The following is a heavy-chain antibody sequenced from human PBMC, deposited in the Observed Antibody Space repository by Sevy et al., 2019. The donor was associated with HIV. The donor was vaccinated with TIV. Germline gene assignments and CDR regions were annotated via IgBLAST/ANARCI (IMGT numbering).Heavy chain of an antibody. J-gene: IGHJ4*02. V-gene: IGHV3-48*03. CDR3: ARDLPPSATTAAHFDY. Sequence: GGSLRLSCAASGFTFSSYEMNWVRQAPGKGLEWVSYISNSGTTISYSDSVRGRFSISSDNARNSLYLQMNSLRAEDTAVYYCARDLPPSATTAAHFDYWGQGTLVTVSS. CDR2: ISNSGTTI. D-gene: IGHD4-17*01. CDR1: GFTFSSYE.